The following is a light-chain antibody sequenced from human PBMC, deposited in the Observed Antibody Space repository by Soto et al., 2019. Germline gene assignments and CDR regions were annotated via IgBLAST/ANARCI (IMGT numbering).Light chain of an antibody. J-gene: IGLJ1*01. CDR1: SSNIGGNA. CDR2: SNN. V-gene: IGLV1-44*01. Sequence: QTVVTQPPSASGTPGQKVTISCSGGSSNIGGNAVNWYQVLPGMAPKLLIYSNNQRPSGVPDRFSGSRSGTSASLAISGLQSEDEADYYCAAWDDNMSGGHYIFGTGTKLTVL. CDR3: AAWDDNMSGGHYI.